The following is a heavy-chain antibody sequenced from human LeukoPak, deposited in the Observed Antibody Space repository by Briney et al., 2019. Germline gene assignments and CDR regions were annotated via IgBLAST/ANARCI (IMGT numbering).Heavy chain of an antibody. Sequence: PGGSLRLSCAASGFTVSSNYMSWVRQAPGKGLEWVSVIYSGGSTYYADSVKGRFTIFRDNSKNTLYLQMNSLRAEDTAVYYCARGGYYDSSGYHVWDYWGQGTLVTVSS. J-gene: IGHJ4*02. V-gene: IGHV3-66*01. CDR3: ARGGYYDSSGYHVWDY. D-gene: IGHD3-22*01. CDR2: IYSGGST. CDR1: GFTVSSNY.